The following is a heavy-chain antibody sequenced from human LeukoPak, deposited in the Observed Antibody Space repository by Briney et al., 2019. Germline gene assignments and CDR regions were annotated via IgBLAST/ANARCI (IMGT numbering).Heavy chain of an antibody. CDR1: GVIFSAYA. J-gene: IGHJ3*01. V-gene: IGHV3-64*01. D-gene: IGHD1-1*01. CDR2: IRSDGGTT. Sequence: GGSLRLSCAASGVIFSAYAMHWVRQAPGKGLEYVSGIRSDGGTTYYANSVKGRFTISRDNSKNTLYLQMGSLRPEDMAVYYCARSTTGTTXXAFD. CDR3: ARSTTGTTXXAFD.